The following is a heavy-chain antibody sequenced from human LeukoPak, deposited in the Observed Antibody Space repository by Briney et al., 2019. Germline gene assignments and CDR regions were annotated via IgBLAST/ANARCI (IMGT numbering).Heavy chain of an antibody. CDR1: GFTVSSNY. V-gene: IGHV3-53*01. CDR3: ARLAAASRMDV. CDR2: IYSGGST. Sequence: GGSLRLSCAASGFTVSSNYMSWVRQAPGKGLEWVSVIYSGGSTYYPDSVKGRFTISRDNSKNTLYLQMNSLRAEDTAVYYCARLAAASRMDVWGKGTTVTVSS. J-gene: IGHJ6*04. D-gene: IGHD6-13*01.